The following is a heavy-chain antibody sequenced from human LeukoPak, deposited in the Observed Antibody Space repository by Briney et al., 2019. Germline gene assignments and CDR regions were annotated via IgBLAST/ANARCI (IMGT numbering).Heavy chain of an antibody. J-gene: IGHJ6*03. CDR2: IKQDGSEK. V-gene: IGHV3-7*01. Sequence: GGSLRLSCAASGFTFSSYWMSWVRQAPGKGLEWVANIKQDGSEKYYVDSVKGRLTISRDNAKNSLYLQMNSLRAEDTAVYYCARVLRYFDWLLQYYMDVWGKGTTVTVSS. D-gene: IGHD3-9*01. CDR3: ARVLRYFDWLLQYYMDV. CDR1: GFTFSSYW.